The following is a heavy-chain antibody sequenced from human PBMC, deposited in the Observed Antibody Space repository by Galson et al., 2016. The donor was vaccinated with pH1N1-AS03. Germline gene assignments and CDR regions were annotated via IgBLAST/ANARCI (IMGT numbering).Heavy chain of an antibody. CDR3: ARDSTITGTTEDDALDI. J-gene: IGHJ3*02. V-gene: IGHV1-69*04. CDR1: GGTFSSYV. D-gene: IGHD1-14*01. Sequence: SVKVSCKASGGTFSSYVINWVRQAPGQGLEWMGRIIPSLDVPNYAQKFQGRVTITADKSTRTAYMEFSSMRSEDTAVYYCARDSTITGTTEDDALDIWGQGTMLIVSS. CDR2: IIPSLDVP.